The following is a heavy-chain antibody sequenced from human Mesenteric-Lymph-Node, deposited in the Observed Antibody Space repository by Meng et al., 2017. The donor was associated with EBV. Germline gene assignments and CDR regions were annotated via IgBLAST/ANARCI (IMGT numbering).Heavy chain of an antibody. V-gene: IGHV3-21*01. J-gene: IGHJ4*02. Sequence: EVQLVESGGXXXXXGXSLXLSCAASGFTFSSYSMNWVRQAPGKGLEWVSSISSSSSYIYYADSMKGRFTISRDNAKNSLYLQMNSLRAEDTAVYYCARVGRFLGPTDYWGQGTLFTVSS. CDR2: ISSSSSYI. D-gene: IGHD3-3*01. CDR1: GFTFSSYS. CDR3: ARVGRFLGPTDY.